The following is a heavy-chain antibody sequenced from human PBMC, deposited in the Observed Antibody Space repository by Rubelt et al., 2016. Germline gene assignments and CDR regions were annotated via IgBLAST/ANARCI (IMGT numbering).Heavy chain of an antibody. CDR1: GFTFSTYS. V-gene: IGHV3-30-3*01. CDR2: ISKDGNNK. CDR3: AREGLYYLDY. J-gene: IGHJ4*02. D-gene: IGHD2-15*01. Sequence: QLVESGGGVVQPGKSLRLSCAASGFTFSTYSIHWVRQAPGKGLEWVAVISKDGNNKNYADSVKGRFTISRDNSKSTLFLQMNSLRPEDSAVYYCAREGLYYLDYWGQGTQVIVSS.